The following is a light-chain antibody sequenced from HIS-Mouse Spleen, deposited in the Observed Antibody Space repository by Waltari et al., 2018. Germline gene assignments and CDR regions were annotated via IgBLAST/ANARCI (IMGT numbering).Light chain of an antibody. Sequence: DIVMTQSPLSLPVTPGEPASISCRSSQSLLHSNGYNYLDWYLQKPGQSPQLLIYWGSNRASGVPDRFSGSGSGTDFTLKISRVEAEDVGVYYCMQALQTXPTFGQGTKVEIK. CDR1: QSLLHSNGYNY. CDR2: WGS. V-gene: IGKV2-28*01. J-gene: IGKJ1*01. CDR3: MQALQTXPT.